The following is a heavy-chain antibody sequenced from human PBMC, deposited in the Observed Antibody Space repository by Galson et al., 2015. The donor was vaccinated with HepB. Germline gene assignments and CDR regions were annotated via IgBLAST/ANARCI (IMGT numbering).Heavy chain of an antibody. CDR2: IYHDGTT. Sequence: ETLSLTCSVSGASVSSGSYYWSWIRQPPGKALEYIGYIYHDGTTHYNPSLEGRVTISLDTSQNDFSLRLSALTPADTAVYYCARAPGGDFFLQSWGQGAQVTVSS. V-gene: IGHV4-61*03. CDR3: ARAPGGDFFLQS. J-gene: IGHJ4*02. CDR1: GASVSSGSYY. D-gene: IGHD4-17*01.